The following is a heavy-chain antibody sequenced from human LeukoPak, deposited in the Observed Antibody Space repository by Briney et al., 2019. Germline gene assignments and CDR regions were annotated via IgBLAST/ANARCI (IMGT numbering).Heavy chain of an antibody. CDR2: IYHSGST. V-gene: IGHV4-38-2*02. Sequence: SETLSLTCTVSDYSISSGHYWGWIRQPPGKGLEWIGSIYHSGSTYYNPSLKSRVTISVDMSKNQFSLNLSSVTAADTAVYYCARVQSWSGLDYWGQGTLVTVSS. J-gene: IGHJ4*02. CDR1: DYSISSGHY. D-gene: IGHD3-3*01. CDR3: ARVQSWSGLDY.